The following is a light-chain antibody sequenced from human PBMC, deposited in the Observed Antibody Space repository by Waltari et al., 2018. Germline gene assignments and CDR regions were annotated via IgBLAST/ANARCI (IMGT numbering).Light chain of an antibody. J-gene: IGLJ3*02. CDR3: TSYITTRGDWV. Sequence: QSALPQPASVSGSPVQSIPIPCTGTSSAVGGYNLVAWTQQHPGKAPKPISYEVRKRPPGVSNRFSGSKSGNTASLTISGLQAEDEADYYCTSYITTRGDWVFGGGTKLTVL. CDR1: SSAVGGYNL. CDR2: EVR. V-gene: IGLV2-14*01.